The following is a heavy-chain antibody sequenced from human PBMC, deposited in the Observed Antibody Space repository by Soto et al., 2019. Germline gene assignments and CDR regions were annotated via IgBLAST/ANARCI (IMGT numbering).Heavy chain of an antibody. Sequence: EVQLLESGGGLVQPGGSLRLSCAASGFTISSNAMYWVRQAPGKGLEWVSAISDRGDTTHYADSVKGRFTISRDTSKNTLYLPLNTLRDDDTAVYYCAKDKPGTTSFDYWGQGTLVTVSS. D-gene: IGHD1-1*01. CDR3: AKDKPGTTSFDY. V-gene: IGHV3-23*01. CDR2: ISDRGDTT. J-gene: IGHJ4*02. CDR1: GFTISSNA.